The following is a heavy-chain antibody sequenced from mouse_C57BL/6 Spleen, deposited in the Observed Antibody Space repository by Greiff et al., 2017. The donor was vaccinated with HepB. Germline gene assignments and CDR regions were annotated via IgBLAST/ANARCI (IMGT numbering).Heavy chain of an antibody. J-gene: IGHJ2*01. CDR1: GYTFTSYW. Sequence: VQLQQPGAELVMPGASVKLSCKASGYTFTSYWMHWVKQRPGQGLEWIGEIDPSDSYTNYNQKFKGKSTLTVDKSSSTAYMQLSSLTSEDSAVYYCARSDSNYPDYWGQGTTLTVSS. D-gene: IGHD2-5*01. CDR3: ARSDSNYPDY. V-gene: IGHV1-69*01. CDR2: IDPSDSYT.